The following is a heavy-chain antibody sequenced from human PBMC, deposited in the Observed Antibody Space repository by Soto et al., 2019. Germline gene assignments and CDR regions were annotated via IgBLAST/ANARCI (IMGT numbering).Heavy chain of an antibody. Sequence: GASVKVSCKASGYTFTGYYMHWVRQAPGQGLEWMGWINPNSGGTNYAQKFQGWVTMTRDTSISTAYMELSRLRSDDTAVYYCARTFLGKQGVLAARPENYYYYYGMDVWGQGTTVTVSS. CDR2: INPNSGGT. D-gene: IGHD6-6*01. CDR3: ARTFLGKQGVLAARPENYYYYYGMDV. CDR1: GYTFTGYY. J-gene: IGHJ6*02. V-gene: IGHV1-2*04.